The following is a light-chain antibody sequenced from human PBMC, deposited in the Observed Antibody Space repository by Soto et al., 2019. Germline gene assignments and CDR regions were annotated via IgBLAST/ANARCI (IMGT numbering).Light chain of an antibody. CDR2: DVG. Sequence: QSALTHPPSVPGSLGQWFTFPSPGTSGNVGGYNSVSWYQVHPGKAPKLILYDVGDRPSGVSYRFSGSKSGNTASLTISGLQAADEADYFCSSFTSSMTNVFGSGTKVTVL. CDR1: SGNVGGYNS. CDR3: SSFTSSMTNV. J-gene: IGLJ1*01. V-gene: IGLV2-14*03.